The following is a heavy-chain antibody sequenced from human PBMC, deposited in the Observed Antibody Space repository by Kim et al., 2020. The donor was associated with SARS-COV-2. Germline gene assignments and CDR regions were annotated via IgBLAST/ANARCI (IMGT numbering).Heavy chain of an antibody. CDR2: INWNGGST. J-gene: IGHJ4*02. CDR1: GFIFDDYG. Sequence: GRSLRLSCAASGFIFDDYGMSWVRQAPGKGLEWVSGINWNGGSTGYADSVKGRFTISRDNAKNSLYLQMDSLRAEDTAFYYCARGGSSGYYLASDYWGQGTLVTVSS. V-gene: IGHV3-20*04. D-gene: IGHD3-22*01. CDR3: ARGGSSGYYLASDY.